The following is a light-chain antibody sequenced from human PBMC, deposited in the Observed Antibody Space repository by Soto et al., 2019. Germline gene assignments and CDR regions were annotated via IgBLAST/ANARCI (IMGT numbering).Light chain of an antibody. Sequence: EIVLTQSPGTLSLSPGDGATLSCRASQSISTDFLAWYQQKPGQAPRLLIHGSSVRASGIPDRFSGSGSGTDFTLTITRLEPADFAVYFCQQYDASPYTFGQGTKLEI. V-gene: IGKV3-20*01. CDR3: QQYDASPYT. J-gene: IGKJ2*01. CDR1: QSISTDF. CDR2: GSS.